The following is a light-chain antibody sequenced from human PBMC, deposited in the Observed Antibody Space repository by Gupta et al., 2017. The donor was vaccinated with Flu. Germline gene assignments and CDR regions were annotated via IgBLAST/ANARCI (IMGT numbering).Light chain of an antibody. V-gene: IGKV4-1*01. CDR2: WAS. J-gene: IGKJ4*01. CDR1: QSVLYSSNNKNY. Sequence: DIVMTQSPDSLAVPLGERATINCKSSQSVLYSSNNKNYLNWYQQKPGQPPKLLIYWASTRESGVPDRFSGSGSGTDFTLTISSLQAEDVAVYYCHQFFRTPLTFGGGTKVEI. CDR3: HQFFRTPLT.